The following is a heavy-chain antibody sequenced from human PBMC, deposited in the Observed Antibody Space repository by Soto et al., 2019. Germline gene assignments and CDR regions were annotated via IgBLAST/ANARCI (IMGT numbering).Heavy chain of an antibody. D-gene: IGHD6-13*01. J-gene: IGHJ4*02. CDR3: AAGEASSRNLAPYYLDF. CDR1: GGSITSYH. V-gene: IGHV4-59*01. CDR2: TAYTGNT. Sequence: SETLSLTCVDSGGSITSYHWSWIRQFPGKGLEWIAYTAYTGNTNYNPSLKSRVTISMDTSKNQFSLKLLSVTTADTAVYFCAAGEASSRNLAPYYLDFWGQGTLVTVSS.